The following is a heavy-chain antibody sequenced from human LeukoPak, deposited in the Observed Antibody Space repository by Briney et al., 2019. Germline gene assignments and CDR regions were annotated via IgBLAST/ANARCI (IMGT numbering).Heavy chain of an antibody. CDR3: VRYSNWFDP. CDR2: IYWDDDK. D-gene: IGHD2-15*01. CDR1: GFSLSIRGVG. V-gene: IGHV2-5*02. Sequence: SGPTLVKPTQTLTLTCTFSGFSLSIRGVGVGWIRQPPGKALEWLALIYWDDDKRYSPSLKSRLTITTDTSTNQVVLTLTNMDPVDTATYYCVRYSNWFDPWGQGTLVTVSS. J-gene: IGHJ5*02.